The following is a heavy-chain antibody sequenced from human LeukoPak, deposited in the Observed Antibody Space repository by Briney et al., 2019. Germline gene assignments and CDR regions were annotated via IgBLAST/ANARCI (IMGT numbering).Heavy chain of an antibody. V-gene: IGHV3-11*01. Sequence: GGSLSLSCAASGFTFSDYYMSWIRQAPGKGLEWVSYISRSGSTIYYADSVKGRFTISRDNAKNSLYLQMNSLRAEDTAVYYCARARGAFWNGYYTGAFDIWGQGTMVTVSS. J-gene: IGHJ3*02. D-gene: IGHD3-3*01. CDR1: GFTFSDYY. CDR2: ISRSGSTI. CDR3: ARARGAFWNGYYTGAFDI.